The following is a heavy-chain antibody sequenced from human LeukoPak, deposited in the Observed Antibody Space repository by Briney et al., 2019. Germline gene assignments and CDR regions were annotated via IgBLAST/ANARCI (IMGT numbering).Heavy chain of an antibody. V-gene: IGHV1-69*06. CDR2: IIPISGTA. CDR3: ARLITMVRGGYYYYYMDV. J-gene: IGHJ6*03. Sequence: SVKVSCKASGGTFSSYAISWVRQAPGQGLEWMGGIIPISGTANYAQKIQGRVTITADKITSTAYMELSSLRSEDTAVYYCARLITMVRGGYYYYYMDVWGKGTTVTVSS. D-gene: IGHD3-10*01. CDR1: GGTFSSYA.